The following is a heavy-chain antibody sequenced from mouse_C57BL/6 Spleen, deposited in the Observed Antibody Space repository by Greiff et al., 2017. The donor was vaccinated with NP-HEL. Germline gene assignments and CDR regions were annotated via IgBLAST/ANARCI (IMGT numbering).Heavy chain of an antibody. Sequence: VQLQQPGAELVKPGASVKVSCKASGYTFTSYWMHWVKQRPGQGLEWIGRIHPSDSDTNYNQKFKGKATLTVDKSSSTAYMQLSSLTSEDSAVYYCAIADYDVGAWFAYWGQGTLVTVSA. D-gene: IGHD2-4*01. CDR3: AIADYDVGAWFAY. CDR2: IHPSDSDT. CDR1: GYTFTSYW. V-gene: IGHV1-74*01. J-gene: IGHJ3*01.